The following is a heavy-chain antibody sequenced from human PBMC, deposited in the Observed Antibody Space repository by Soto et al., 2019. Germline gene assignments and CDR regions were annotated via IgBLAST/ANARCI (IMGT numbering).Heavy chain of an antibody. D-gene: IGHD3-3*01. J-gene: IGHJ4*02. CDR1: GGSISSGGYY. Sequence: LSLTCTVSGGSISSGGYYWSWIRQHPGKGLEWIGYIYYSGSTYYNPSLKSRVTISVDTSKNQFSLKLSSVTAADTAVYYCARGNSGRTIFGVPNFDYWGQGTLVTVSS. CDR2: IYYSGST. CDR3: ARGNSGRTIFGVPNFDY. V-gene: IGHV4-31*03.